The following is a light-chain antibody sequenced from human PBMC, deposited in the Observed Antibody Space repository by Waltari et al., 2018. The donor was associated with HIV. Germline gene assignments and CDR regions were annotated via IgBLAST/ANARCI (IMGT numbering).Light chain of an antibody. V-gene: IGLV2-8*01. J-gene: IGLJ2*01. CDR3: SFYGGSNILF. CDR1: SSDLGVYNS. CDR2: EVS. Sequence: QAALTQPPAASGTTGQSVTISCTGASSDLGVYNSVSWYQQRPGKAHTVIISEVSKRSSGVPHRFSGSTSGNTASLTVSGLQPDDEAEYFCSFYGGSNILFFGGGTKLTVL.